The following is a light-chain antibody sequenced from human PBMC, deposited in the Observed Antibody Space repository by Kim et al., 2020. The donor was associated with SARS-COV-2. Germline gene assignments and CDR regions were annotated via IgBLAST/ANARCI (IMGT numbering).Light chain of an antibody. CDR1: QSISGW. CDR3: QYYDSYWT. J-gene: IGKJ1*01. CDR2: KVS. Sequence: DIQMTQSPSTLAASLGDRVTITCRASQSISGWLAWYQQKPGKAPKLLIYKVSTLQSGVLSRFSGSGSGTEFTLTISSLQPDDFATYYCQYYDSYWTFGQGTKVDIK. V-gene: IGKV1-5*03.